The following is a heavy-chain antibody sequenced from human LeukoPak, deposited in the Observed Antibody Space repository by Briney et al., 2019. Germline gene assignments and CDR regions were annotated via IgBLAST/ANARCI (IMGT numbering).Heavy chain of an antibody. CDR2: IIPILGIA. CDR3: ARDPGRWLGELFFDY. J-gene: IGHJ4*02. CDR1: GGTFSSYA. Sequence: ASVKVSCKASGGTFSSYAISWVRQAPGQGLEWMGRIIPILGIANYAQKFQGRVTITADKSTSTAYMELSSLRSEDTAVYYCARDPGRWLGELFFDYWGQGTLVTVSS. D-gene: IGHD3-10*01. V-gene: IGHV1-69*04.